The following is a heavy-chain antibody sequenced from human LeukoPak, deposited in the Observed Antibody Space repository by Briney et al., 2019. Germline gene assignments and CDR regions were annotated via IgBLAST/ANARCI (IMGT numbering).Heavy chain of an antibody. V-gene: IGHV4-34*01. CDR1: GRSFSGYH. J-gene: IGHJ5*02. Sequence: SETLSLTCAVYGRSFSGYHWSWIRQPPGKGLEWIGSIYYSGSTYYNPSLKSRVTISVDTSKNQFSLKLSSVTAADTAVYYCARVLAARPGDWFDPWGQGTLVTVSS. CDR2: IYYSGST. D-gene: IGHD6-6*01. CDR3: ARVLAARPGDWFDP.